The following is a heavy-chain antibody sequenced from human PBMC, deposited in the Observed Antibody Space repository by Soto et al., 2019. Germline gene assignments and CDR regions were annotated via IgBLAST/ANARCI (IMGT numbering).Heavy chain of an antibody. J-gene: IGHJ4*02. CDR3: ARSVILSGGSYKGLIRLHYFDT. D-gene: IGHD3-3*01. CDR1: GGSISSGGYS. V-gene: IGHV4-30-2*01. Sequence: SETLSLTCAVSGGSISSGGYSWSWIRQPPGKGLEWIGYIYHSGSAYYNPSLKSRVTLSVDGSKNEFSLKVNSVTAADTAVYFCARSVILSGGSYKGLIRLHYFDTWGPGTLVTVSS. CDR2: IYHSGSA.